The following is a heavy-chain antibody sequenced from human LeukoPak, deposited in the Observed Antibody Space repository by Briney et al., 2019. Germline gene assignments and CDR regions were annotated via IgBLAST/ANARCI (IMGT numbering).Heavy chain of an antibody. CDR2: INPNSGGT. J-gene: IGHJ4*02. CDR3: ARGRYYYDSSGYRGGLDY. D-gene: IGHD3-22*01. CDR1: GYTFTGYY. V-gene: IGHV1-2*02. Sequence: ASVKVSCKASGYTFTGYYMHWVRQAPGQGLEWIGWINPNSGGTNYAQKFQGRVTMTRDTSISTAYMELSRLRSDDTAVYYCARGRYYYDSSGYRGGLDYWGQGTLVTVSS.